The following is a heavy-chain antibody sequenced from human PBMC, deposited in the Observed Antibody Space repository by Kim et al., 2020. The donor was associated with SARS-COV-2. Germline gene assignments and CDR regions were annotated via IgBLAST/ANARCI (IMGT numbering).Heavy chain of an antibody. D-gene: IGHD3-10*01. CDR2: T. J-gene: IGHJ2*01. CDR3: AKRLGAWSFDL. Sequence: TYSAKHVKGRFTMSRANSENSLYLQMNRLRVEDTAVYYCAKRLGAWSFDLWGRGTLVTVSS. V-gene: IGHV3-NL1*01.